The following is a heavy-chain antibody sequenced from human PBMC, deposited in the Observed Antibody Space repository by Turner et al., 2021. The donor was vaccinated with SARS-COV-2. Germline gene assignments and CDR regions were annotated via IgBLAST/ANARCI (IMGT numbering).Heavy chain of an antibody. CDR2: ISYDGSNK. CDR1: GFTFSSYG. CDR3: AKADRVMIVVVITLFDY. D-gene: IGHD3-22*01. J-gene: IGHJ4*02. V-gene: IGHV3-30*18. Sequence: QVQLVESGGGVVQPGRSLRLSCAASGFTFSSYGMHWVRQAPGKGLEWVAVISYDGSNKYYADSVKGRFTISRDNSKNTLYLQLNSLRAEDTAVYYCAKADRVMIVVVITLFDYWGQGTLVTVSS.